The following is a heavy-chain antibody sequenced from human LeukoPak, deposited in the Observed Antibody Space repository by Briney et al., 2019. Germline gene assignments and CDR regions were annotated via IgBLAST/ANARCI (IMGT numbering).Heavy chain of an antibody. J-gene: IGHJ4*02. D-gene: IGHD5/OR15-5a*01. V-gene: IGHV1-2*02. CDR1: GYTFTGHY. Sequence: GASVKVSCKASGYTFTGHYMNWVRQAPGQRLEWMGWINPVSGETHFAQKFQGRVTMTRDTSITTAYMELWGLRSDDTAVYFCGRERDGNMVSPFDHWGQGTLVTVSS. CDR3: GRERDGNMVSPFDH. CDR2: INPVSGET.